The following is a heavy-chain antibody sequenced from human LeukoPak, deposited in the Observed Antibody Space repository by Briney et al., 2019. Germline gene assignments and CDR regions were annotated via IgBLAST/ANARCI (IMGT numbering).Heavy chain of an antibody. CDR1: GYTFTGYF. CDR3: ATPERGYSGYDFGS. Sequence: VSVKVSCKSSGYTFTGYFVHWVRQAPGQGLEWMGWINPNSGGTNYAQKFQGRVTMTRDTSISTAYMELSRLRSDDTAVYYCATPERGYSGYDFGSWGQGTLVTVSS. D-gene: IGHD5-12*01. J-gene: IGHJ4*02. V-gene: IGHV1-2*02. CDR2: INPNSGGT.